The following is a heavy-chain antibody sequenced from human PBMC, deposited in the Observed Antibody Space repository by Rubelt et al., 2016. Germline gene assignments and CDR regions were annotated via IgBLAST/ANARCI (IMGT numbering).Heavy chain of an antibody. CDR3: ARGPRVRQRNVTYYYGSGSYSFDY. V-gene: IGHV4-59*08. J-gene: IGHJ4*02. Sequence: EWIGYIYYSGSTNYNPSLKSRVTISVDTSKNQFSLKLSSVTAADTAVYYCARGPRVRQRNVTYYYGSGSYSFDYWGQGTLVTVSS. D-gene: IGHD3-10*01. CDR2: IYYSGST.